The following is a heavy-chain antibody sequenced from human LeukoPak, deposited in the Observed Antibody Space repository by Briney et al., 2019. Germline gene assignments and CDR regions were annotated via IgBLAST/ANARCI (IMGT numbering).Heavy chain of an antibody. V-gene: IGHV3-66*01. CDR3: AKSPKTGFLFDY. D-gene: IGHD1-1*01. J-gene: IGHJ4*02. CDR1: GLTVSSNY. CDR2: IYGGVNT. Sequence: GGSLRLSCAASGLTVSSNYMSWVRQAPGKGLEWVSVIYGGVNTVYADSVQGRFTISRDNSKNTLYLQMSSLRAEDTAVYYCAKSPKTGFLFDYWGKGTLVTVSS.